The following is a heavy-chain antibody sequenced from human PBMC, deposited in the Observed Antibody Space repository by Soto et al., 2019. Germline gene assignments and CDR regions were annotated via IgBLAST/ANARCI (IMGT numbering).Heavy chain of an antibody. CDR2: IIPIFGTA. D-gene: IGHD2-15*01. Sequence: SVKVSCKASGGTFSSYAISWVRQAPGQGLEWMGGIIPIFGTANYAQKFQGRVTITADESTSTAYMELSSLRSEDTAVYYCAGVLDPCSGGSCYRCGMDVWGQGTTVTVSS. CDR3: AGVLDPCSGGSCYRCGMDV. CDR1: GGTFSSYA. J-gene: IGHJ6*02. V-gene: IGHV1-69*13.